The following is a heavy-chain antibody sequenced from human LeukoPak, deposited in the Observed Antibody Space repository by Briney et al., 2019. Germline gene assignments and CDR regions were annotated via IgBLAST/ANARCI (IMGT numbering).Heavy chain of an antibody. CDR1: GFTFSSYG. Sequence: GGSLRLSCAASGFTFSSYGMHWVRQAPGKGLEWVAVISYDGSNKYYADSVKGRFTISRDNSKNTLYLQMNSLRAEDTAVYYCAKGKAVALDYWGQGTLVTVSS. CDR3: AKGKAVALDY. J-gene: IGHJ4*02. V-gene: IGHV3-30*18. D-gene: IGHD6-19*01. CDR2: ISYDGSNK.